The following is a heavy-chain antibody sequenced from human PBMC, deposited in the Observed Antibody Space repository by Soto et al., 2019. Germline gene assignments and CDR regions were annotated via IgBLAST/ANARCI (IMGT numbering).Heavy chain of an antibody. CDR1: GGTFNSYA. Sequence: QVQLVQSGAEVKKPESSVRVSCKASGGTFNSYAITWVRQAPGQGLEWMGGTIPMFGTTNYAEKFQGRVTITADESTNTAYMELSSLRSEDTAVYYCTRCGSRDHSIGYYLGIDGMDVWGQGTTVIVSS. D-gene: IGHD3-22*01. J-gene: IGHJ6*02. CDR3: TRCGSRDHSIGYYLGIDGMDV. V-gene: IGHV1-69*12. CDR2: TIPMFGTT.